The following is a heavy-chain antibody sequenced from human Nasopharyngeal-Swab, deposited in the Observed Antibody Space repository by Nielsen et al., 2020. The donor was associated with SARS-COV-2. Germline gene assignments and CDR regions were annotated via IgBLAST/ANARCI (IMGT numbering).Heavy chain of an antibody. Sequence: SETLSLTCTVSGGSISSYYWSWIRQPPGKGLEWIGYIYYSGSTNYNPSLKSRVTISVDTSKNQFSLKLSSVTAADTAVYYCARAGGYSYGYWMRWFDPWGQGTLVTVSS. CDR1: GGSISSYY. CDR3: ARAGGYSYGYWMRWFDP. D-gene: IGHD5-18*01. CDR2: IYYSGST. V-gene: IGHV4-59*08. J-gene: IGHJ5*02.